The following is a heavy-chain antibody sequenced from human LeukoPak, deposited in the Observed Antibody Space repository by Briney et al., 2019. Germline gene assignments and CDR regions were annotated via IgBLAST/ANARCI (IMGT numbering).Heavy chain of an antibody. CDR2: ISYDGNDK. J-gene: IGHJ4*02. CDR3: ARVAAMVTSPFDY. Sequence: QSGTSLRLSCAASGFKFSSYAVHWVRQAPGKGLEWVAFISYDGNDKYYAESVKGRFTTSRDNSKNTVSLQMHSLRPEDTAVYYCARVAAMVTSPFDYWGQGTLVTVSS. V-gene: IGHV3-30*03. D-gene: IGHD5-18*01. CDR1: GFKFSSYA.